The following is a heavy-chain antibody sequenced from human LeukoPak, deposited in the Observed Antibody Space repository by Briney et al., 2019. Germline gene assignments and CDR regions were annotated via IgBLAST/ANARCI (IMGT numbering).Heavy chain of an antibody. D-gene: IGHD3-10*01. CDR3: AKEGSKIGSGRNRYYYTGMDV. Sequence: PGRSLRLSCAASGFSFSSHDMHWIRQAPGKGLEWVALISYDGSNKNYGDSVRGRVTISRDNSKSTLSLQLNSLRAEDTAVYYCAKEGSKIGSGRNRYYYTGMDVWGKGTTVTVSS. J-gene: IGHJ6*04. V-gene: IGHV3-30*18. CDR2: ISYDGSNK. CDR1: GFSFSSHD.